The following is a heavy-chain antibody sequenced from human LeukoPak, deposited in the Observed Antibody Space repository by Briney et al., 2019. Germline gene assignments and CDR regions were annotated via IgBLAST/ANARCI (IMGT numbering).Heavy chain of an antibody. Sequence: SETLSLTCTVSGGSISSYYWSWIRQPPGKGLEWIGYIYYSGSTNYNPSLKSRVTISVDTSKNQFSLKLSSVTAADTAVYYCAGGYYYDSSGCPDAFDIWGQGTMVPVSS. D-gene: IGHD3-22*01. V-gene: IGHV4-59*08. CDR1: GGSISSYY. J-gene: IGHJ3*02. CDR2: IYYSGST. CDR3: AGGYYYDSSGCPDAFDI.